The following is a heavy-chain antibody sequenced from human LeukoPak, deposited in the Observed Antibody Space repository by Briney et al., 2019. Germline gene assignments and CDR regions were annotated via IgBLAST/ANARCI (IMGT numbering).Heavy chain of an antibody. J-gene: IGHJ6*04. CDR3: AELGITMIGGV. Sequence: GGSLRLSCAASGFTFGIYNMNWFRQAPGKGLEWVSYISSSGSTIYYADSVKGRFTISRDNAKNSLYLQMNSLRAEDTAVYYCAELGITMIGGVWGKGTTVTISS. CDR2: ISSSGSTI. CDR1: GFTFGIYN. D-gene: IGHD3-10*02. V-gene: IGHV3-48*04.